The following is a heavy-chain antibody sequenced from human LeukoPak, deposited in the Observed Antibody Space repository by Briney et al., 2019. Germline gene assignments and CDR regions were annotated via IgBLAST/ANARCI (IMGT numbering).Heavy chain of an antibody. CDR2: IYHSGST. CDR3: ARVNLCGGDCFGMNQPDYYGMDV. Sequence: PSQTLSLTCAVSGGFISSGGYSWSWIRQPPGKGLEWIGYIYHSGSTYYNPSLKSRVTISVDRSKSQFSLKLSSVTAADTAVYYCARVNLCGGDCFGMNQPDYYGMDVWGQGTTVTVSS. CDR1: GGFISSGGYS. J-gene: IGHJ6*02. D-gene: IGHD2-21*02. V-gene: IGHV4-30-2*01.